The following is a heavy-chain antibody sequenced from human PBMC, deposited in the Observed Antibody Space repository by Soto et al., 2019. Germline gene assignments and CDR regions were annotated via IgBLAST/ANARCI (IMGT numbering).Heavy chain of an antibody. V-gene: IGHV4-59*01. Sequence: SETLSLTCRISGSSIRPYYWSWIRQPPGKGLEWIGNIYYSGSTNYNPSLRSRVIMSVASSRNQLSLRLNSVTAADTAVYYCTRVGGYYGDYPNFDYWGQGVLVTVSS. D-gene: IGHD4-17*01. J-gene: IGHJ4*02. CDR2: IYYSGST. CDR1: GSSIRPYY. CDR3: TRVGGYYGDYPNFDY.